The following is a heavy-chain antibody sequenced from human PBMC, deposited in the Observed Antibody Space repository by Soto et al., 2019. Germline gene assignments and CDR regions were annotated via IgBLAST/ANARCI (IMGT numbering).Heavy chain of an antibody. CDR3: ATLYYDFWSGYYAFGY. V-gene: IGHV1-18*04. Sequence: ASVKVSCKASGYTFTSYGISWVRQAPGQGLEWMGWISAYNGNTNYAQKLQGRVTMTTDTSTSTAYMELRSLRSDDTAVYYCATLYYDFWSGYYAFGYWGREPWSPSPQ. CDR2: ISAYNGNT. CDR1: GYTFTSYG. D-gene: IGHD3-3*01. J-gene: IGHJ4*02.